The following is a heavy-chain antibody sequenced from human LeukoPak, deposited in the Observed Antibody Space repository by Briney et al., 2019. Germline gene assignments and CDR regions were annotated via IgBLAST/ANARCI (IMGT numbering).Heavy chain of an antibody. CDR3: ARGANWGSPDY. D-gene: IGHD7-27*01. CDR1: GFTFSSYW. CDR2: MKQDGSEK. J-gene: IGHJ4*02. V-gene: IGHV3-7*05. Sequence: GGSLRLSRAASGFTFSSYWMSWVRQAPGKGLEWVANMKQDGSEKYYVDSVKGRFTISRDNAKNSLYLQMNSLRAEDTAVYYCARGANWGSPDYWGQGTLVTVSS.